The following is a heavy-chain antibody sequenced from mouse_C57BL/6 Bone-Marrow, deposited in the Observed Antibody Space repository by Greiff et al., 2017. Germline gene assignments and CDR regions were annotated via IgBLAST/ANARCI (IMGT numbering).Heavy chain of an antibody. V-gene: IGHV1-80*01. J-gene: IGHJ1*03. CDR2: IYPGDGDT. Sequence: QVQLQQSGAELVKPGASVKISCKASGYAFSSYWMNWVKQRPGKGLEWIGQIYPGDGDTNYNGKFKGKATLTADKSSSTAYMKLSSLTSEDSAVYFCARHYGSSYWYFDVWGTGTTVTVSS. CDR3: ARHYGSSYWYFDV. D-gene: IGHD1-1*01. CDR1: GYAFSSYW.